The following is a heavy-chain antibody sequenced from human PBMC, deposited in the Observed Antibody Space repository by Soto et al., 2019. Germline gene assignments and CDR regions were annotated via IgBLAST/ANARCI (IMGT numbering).Heavy chain of an antibody. CDR2: INPNSGGT. J-gene: IGHJ4*02. CDR3: ARDLYCSGGSCYYPLDY. Sequence: CASVKVSCKASGYTFTGYYMHWVRQAPGQGLEWMGWINPNSGGTNYAQKFQGRVTMTRDTSISTAYMELSRLRSDDTAVYYCARDLYCSGGSCYYPLDYWGQGTLVSVS. CDR1: GYTFTGYY. V-gene: IGHV1-2*02. D-gene: IGHD2-15*01.